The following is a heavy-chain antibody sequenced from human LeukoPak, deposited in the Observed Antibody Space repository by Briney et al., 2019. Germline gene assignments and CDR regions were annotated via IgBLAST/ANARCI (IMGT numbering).Heavy chain of an antibody. CDR2: IYTSGTT. Sequence: SETQSLTCTVSGGSISSYYWSWIRQSAGKGLEWIGRIYTSGTTDYNPSLKSRVTMSVDTSKNQFSLKLTSVTAADTAVYYCARNNNWGDAGYYYYMDVWGKGTTVTVSS. D-gene: IGHD7-27*01. CDR1: GGSISSYY. V-gene: IGHV4-4*07. J-gene: IGHJ6*03. CDR3: ARNNNWGDAGYYYYMDV.